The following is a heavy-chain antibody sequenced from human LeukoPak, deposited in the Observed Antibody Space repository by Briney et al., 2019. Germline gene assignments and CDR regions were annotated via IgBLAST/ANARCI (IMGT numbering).Heavy chain of an antibody. CDR1: GYSFTSYW. Sequence: GESLKISFKGSGYSFTSYWIGWVRQMPGKGLEWMGIIYPGDSDTRYSPSFQGQVTISADKSISTAYLQWSSLKASDTAMCYCARCKEGYCSSLDYWGQGTLVTVSS. CDR3: ARCKEGYCSSLDY. J-gene: IGHJ4*02. CDR2: IYPGDSDT. D-gene: IGHD2-2*01. V-gene: IGHV5-51*01.